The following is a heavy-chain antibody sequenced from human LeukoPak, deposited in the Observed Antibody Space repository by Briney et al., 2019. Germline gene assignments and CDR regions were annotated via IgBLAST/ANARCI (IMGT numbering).Heavy chain of an antibody. D-gene: IGHD3-10*01. CDR3: AKKRITMIRGALFDP. CDR2: INPSGST. J-gene: IGHJ5*02. CDR1: GGALTGFY. Sequence: SETLSLTCVVSGGALTGFYWSWIRHSPVRGLEWIGEINPSGSTIYNPSLKSRVNMSVDTTENSFSLKLSSVTAADTAIYFCAKKRITMIRGALFDPWGQGTPVAVSS. V-gene: IGHV4-34*01.